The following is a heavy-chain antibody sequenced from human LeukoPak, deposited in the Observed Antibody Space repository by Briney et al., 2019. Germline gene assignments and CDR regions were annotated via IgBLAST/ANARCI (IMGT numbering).Heavy chain of an antibody. J-gene: IGHJ5*02. V-gene: IGHV4-59*13. CDR2: IYDSGST. Sequence: SETLSLTCSVSGGSLSSYYWSWIRQPPGKGLEWIGYIYDSGSTNYNPSLKSRVTISEDTSNNQFSLKLTSVTAADTALYYCARSNMGGWFGPWGQGTLVIVSS. CDR1: GGSLSSYY. CDR3: ARSNMGGWFGP. D-gene: IGHD3-16*01.